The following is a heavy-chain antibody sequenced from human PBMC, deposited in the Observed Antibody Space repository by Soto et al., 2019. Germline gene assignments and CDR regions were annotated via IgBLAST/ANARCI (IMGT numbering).Heavy chain of an antibody. J-gene: IGHJ4*02. V-gene: IGHV4-61*01. Sequence: QVQLQESGPGLVKPSETLSLTCTVSGGSVSSGSYYWSWIRQPPGKGLEWSGYIYYSGSTNYNPSLKSRVTISVDTSKNQFSLKLSSVTAAETAVYYCARDRVAVAGTFDYWGQGTLVTVSS. CDR3: ARDRVAVAGTFDY. D-gene: IGHD6-19*01. CDR2: IYYSGST. CDR1: GGSVSSGSYY.